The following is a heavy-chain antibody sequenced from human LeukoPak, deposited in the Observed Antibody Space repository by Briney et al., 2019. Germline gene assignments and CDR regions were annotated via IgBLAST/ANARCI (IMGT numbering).Heavy chain of an antibody. CDR2: IYTSGST. CDR3: AKEGMIRGVIDY. V-gene: IGHV4-61*02. D-gene: IGHD3-10*01. Sequence: PSETLSLTCTVSGGSISSGSYYWSWIRQPAGKGLEWIGRIYTSGSTNYNPSLKSQVTMSVDTSKNQFSLKVNSVTAADTAVYYCAKEGMIRGVIDYWGQGALVTVSS. J-gene: IGHJ4*02. CDR1: GGSISSGSYY.